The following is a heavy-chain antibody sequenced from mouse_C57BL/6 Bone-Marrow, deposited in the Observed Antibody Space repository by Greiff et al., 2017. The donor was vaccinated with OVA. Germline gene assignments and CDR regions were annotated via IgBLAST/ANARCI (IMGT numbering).Heavy chain of an antibody. CDR2: ISYSGST. CDR1: GYSITSDY. Sequence: EVQLVESGPGLAKPSQTLSLTCSVTGYSITSDYWNWIRKFPGNKLEYMGYISYSGSTYYNPSLKSRISITRDTSKNQYYLQLNSVTTEDTATYYCARCCYYGSSYEWYFDVWGTGTTVTVSS. J-gene: IGHJ1*03. D-gene: IGHD1-1*01. V-gene: IGHV3-8*01. CDR3: ARCCYYGSSYEWYFDV.